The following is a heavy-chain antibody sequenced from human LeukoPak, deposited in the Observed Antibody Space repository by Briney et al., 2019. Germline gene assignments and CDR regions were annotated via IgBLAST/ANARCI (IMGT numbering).Heavy chain of an antibody. V-gene: IGHV3-23*01. CDR2: ISGSGGST. Sequence: GGSLRLSCAVGGFTFNDYAMSWVRQAPGKGLEWVSAISGSGGSTYYADSVKGRFTISRDNSKNTLYLQMNSLRAEDTAVYYCAKQDRTIFGVVTPFDYWGRGTLVTVSS. J-gene: IGHJ4*02. CDR3: AKQDRTIFGVVTPFDY. D-gene: IGHD3-3*01. CDR1: GFTFNDYA.